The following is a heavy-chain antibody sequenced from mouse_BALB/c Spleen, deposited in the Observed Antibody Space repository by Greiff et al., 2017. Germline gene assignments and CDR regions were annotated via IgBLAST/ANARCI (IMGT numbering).Heavy chain of an antibody. D-gene: IGHD3-1*01. Sequence: EVMLVESGGGLVQPGGSLRLSCATSGFTFTDYYMSWVRQPPGKALEWLGFIRNKANGYTTEYSASVKGRFTISRDNSQSILYLQMNTLRAEDSATYYCARDIVSSGYDYWGQGTLVTVSA. CDR1: GFTFTDYY. CDR2: IRNKANGYTT. J-gene: IGHJ3*01. CDR3: ARDIVSSGYDY. V-gene: IGHV7-3*02.